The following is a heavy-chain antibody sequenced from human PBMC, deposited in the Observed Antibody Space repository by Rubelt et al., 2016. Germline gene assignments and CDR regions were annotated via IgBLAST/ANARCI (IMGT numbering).Heavy chain of an antibody. D-gene: IGHD3-9*01. Sequence: QAPGKGLEWVSYISSSGSTIYYADSVKGRFTISRDNAKNSLYLQMNSLRAEDTAVYYCARMIGNYDILTGYGYYYGMDVWGQGTTVTVSS. V-gene: IGHV3-11*04. J-gene: IGHJ6*02. CDR3: ARMIGNYDILTGYGYYYGMDV. CDR2: ISSSGSTI.